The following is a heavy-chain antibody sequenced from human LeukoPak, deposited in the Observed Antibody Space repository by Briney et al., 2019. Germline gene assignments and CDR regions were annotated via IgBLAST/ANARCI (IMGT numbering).Heavy chain of an antibody. CDR1: GFTFSRYW. CDR3: ARVGGNRYFDN. CDR2: INSDGRST. V-gene: IGHV3-74*01. J-gene: IGHJ4*02. Sequence: GGSLRLSCVASGFTFSRYWVHWVRQAPGKGLVWVSRINSDGRSTNYADSVKGRFSISRDNAENTLYLQMNSLRVEDTAVYYCARVGGNRYFDNWGQGTLVTVSS. D-gene: IGHD1-14*01.